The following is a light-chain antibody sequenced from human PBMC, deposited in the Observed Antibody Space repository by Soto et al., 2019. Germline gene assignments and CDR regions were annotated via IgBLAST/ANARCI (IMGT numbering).Light chain of an antibody. J-gene: IGKJ2*01. Sequence: DIPMTQSPSSLSASVGDRVTITCRASQSIYSSLNWYHQKPGKAPKLLIYAASNLQSGVPSRFSGSGSGTDFTLSISSLQPEDVATYYCQQSYSAPYTFGQGTKLEI. V-gene: IGKV1-39*01. CDR3: QQSYSAPYT. CDR2: AAS. CDR1: QSIYSS.